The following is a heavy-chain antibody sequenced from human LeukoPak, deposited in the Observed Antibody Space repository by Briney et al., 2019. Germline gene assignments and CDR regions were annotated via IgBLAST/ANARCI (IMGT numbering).Heavy chain of an antibody. J-gene: IGHJ4*02. Sequence: GGSLRLSCAASGFTFSNYWMTWVRQALGKGLEWVASIKEDGSEKDYVDSVKGRFTISRDNAKNSLYLQMNSLRAEDTGVYYCARDGVTTVTGYKDYWGQGTLVTVSS. CDR3: ARDGVTTVTGYKDY. CDR1: GFTFSNYW. D-gene: IGHD4-17*01. V-gene: IGHV3-7*01. CDR2: IKEDGSEK.